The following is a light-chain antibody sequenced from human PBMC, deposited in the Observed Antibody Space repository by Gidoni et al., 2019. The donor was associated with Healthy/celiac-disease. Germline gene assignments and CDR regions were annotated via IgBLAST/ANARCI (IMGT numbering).Light chain of an antibody. J-gene: IGKJ1*01. V-gene: IGKV2-28*01. CDR2: LGS. CDR3: MQALQAWT. Sequence: DIVMTQSPLSLPVPPGEPASISCRSSQSLLHSNGYNYLDWYLQKPGQSPQLLIYLGSNRASGVPDRVSGSGSGTDVTLKSSRGEAEDVGVYYCMQALQAWTFGQGTKVEIK. CDR1: QSLLHSNGYNY.